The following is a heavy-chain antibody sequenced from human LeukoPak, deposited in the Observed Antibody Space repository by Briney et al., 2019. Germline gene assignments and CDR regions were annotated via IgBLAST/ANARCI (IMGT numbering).Heavy chain of an antibody. CDR3: ARDSGRFDVFDI. CDR2: IYSDGRT. V-gene: IGHV3-53*01. D-gene: IGHD3-10*01. J-gene: IGHJ3*02. Sequence: GGSLRLSCAASGFTVSTNYMSWVRQAPGKGLEWVSVIYSDGRTYYADSVTGRFTISRDNSKNTLYLQMNSLRAEDTAVYYCARDSGRFDVFDIWGQGTMVTVSS. CDR1: GFTVSTNY.